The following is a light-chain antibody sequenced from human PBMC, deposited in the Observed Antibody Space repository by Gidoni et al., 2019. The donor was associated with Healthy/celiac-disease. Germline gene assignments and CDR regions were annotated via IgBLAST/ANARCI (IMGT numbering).Light chain of an antibody. CDR1: QSISSY. Sequence: DIQMTQSPSSMSASVVDRVTITCRASQSISSYLNWYQQKPGKAPKLLIYAASSLQSGVPSRFSGSGSGTDFTLTISSLQPEDFATYYCQQSYSTPPFTFXPXTKVDIK. CDR3: QQSYSTPPFT. CDR2: AAS. J-gene: IGKJ3*01. V-gene: IGKV1-39*01.